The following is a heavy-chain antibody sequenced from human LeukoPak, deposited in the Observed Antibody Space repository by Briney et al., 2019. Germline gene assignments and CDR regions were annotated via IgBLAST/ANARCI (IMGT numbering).Heavy chain of an antibody. CDR3: ARGKGLAAAPAPDYNYYGMDV. J-gene: IGHJ6*02. CDR1: GVSFSGYY. D-gene: IGHD5-12*01. Sequence: PSETLSLTCAVYGVSFSGYYWSWIRQPPGKGLEWIGEINHSGSTNYNPSLKSRVTISVDTSKNQFSLKLSSVTAADTAVYYCARGKGLAAAPAPDYNYYGMDVWGQGTTVTVSS. CDR2: INHSGST. V-gene: IGHV4-34*01.